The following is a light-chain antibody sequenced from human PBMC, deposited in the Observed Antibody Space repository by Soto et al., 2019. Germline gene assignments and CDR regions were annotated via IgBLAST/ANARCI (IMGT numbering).Light chain of an antibody. CDR2: GAS. Sequence: DIPLNQSPSFLSASVGDRVTITCRASQGINSYFAWYQQKPGKAPKVLIYGASTLHSGVPSRFSGSGSGTEFTLPISSRQLEDFANYYCQQLNTCPITFGGGTKVEI. J-gene: IGKJ4*01. CDR3: QQLNTCPIT. CDR1: QGINSY. V-gene: IGKV1-9*01.